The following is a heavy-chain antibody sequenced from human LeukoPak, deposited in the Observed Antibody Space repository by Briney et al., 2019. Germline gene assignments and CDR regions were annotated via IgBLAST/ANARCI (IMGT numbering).Heavy chain of an antibody. CDR2: IKTDGSEK. CDR3: ATSQTTSGRYGNAFDI. CDR1: GFTFSSYW. V-gene: IGHV3-7*01. Sequence: GGSLRLSCAASGFTFSSYWMSWVRRAPGKGLEWVANIKTDGSEKYSVDSVKGRFTISRDNAKNSLYLQMNNLRLEDTAVYFCATSQTTSGRYGNAFDIWGQGTMVTVSS. D-gene: IGHD6-19*01. J-gene: IGHJ3*02.